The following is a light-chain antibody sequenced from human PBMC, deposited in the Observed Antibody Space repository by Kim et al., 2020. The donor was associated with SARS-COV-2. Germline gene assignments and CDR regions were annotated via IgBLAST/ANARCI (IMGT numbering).Light chain of an antibody. CDR2: DAS. J-gene: IGKJ5*01. Sequence: DIQMTQSPSSLSASVGDRVTITCQASQDIRNYLNWYQQKPGKAPKLLIYDASNLKTGVPSRFTGSGSGTDFTFTIISLQPEDIGTYYCQQYENLPITFGQGTRLEIK. V-gene: IGKV1-33*01. CDR3: QQYENLPIT. CDR1: QDIRNY.